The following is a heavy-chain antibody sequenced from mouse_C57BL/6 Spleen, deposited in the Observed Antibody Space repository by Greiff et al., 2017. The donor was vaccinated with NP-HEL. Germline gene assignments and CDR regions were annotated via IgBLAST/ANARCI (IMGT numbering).Heavy chain of an antibody. V-gene: IGHV5S21*01. Sequence: EVKLVESGEGLVKPGGSLKLSCAASGFTFSSYAMSWVRQTPEKRLEWVAYISSGGDYIYYADTVKGRFTISRDNARNTLYLQMSSLKSEDTAMYYCTRGNYGSSYLYFDYWGQGTTLTVSS. J-gene: IGHJ2*01. CDR1: GFTFSSYA. D-gene: IGHD1-1*01. CDR2: ISSGGDYI. CDR3: TRGNYGSSYLYFDY.